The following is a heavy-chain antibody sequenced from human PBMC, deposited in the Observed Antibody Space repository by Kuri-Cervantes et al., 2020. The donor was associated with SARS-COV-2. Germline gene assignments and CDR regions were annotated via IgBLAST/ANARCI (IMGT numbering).Heavy chain of an antibody. CDR2: MSHDGSSI. V-gene: IGHV3-30*04. J-gene: IGHJ4*02. Sequence: GESLKISCEASGFSFSSDAMHWVRQTPGKGLEWVAFMSHDGSSIYYADSVKGRFTISRDNSKNTLYLEMSSLRVEDAAVYYCARDWALHPDFRGQGTLVTVSS. CDR1: GFSFSSDA. D-gene: IGHD3-16*01. CDR3: ARDWALHPDF.